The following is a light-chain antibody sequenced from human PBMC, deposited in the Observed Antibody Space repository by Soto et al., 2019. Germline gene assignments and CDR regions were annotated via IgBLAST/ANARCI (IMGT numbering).Light chain of an antibody. V-gene: IGKV1-5*01. CDR3: QHSYSSPT. J-gene: IGKJ2*01. CDR2: DAS. CDR1: QSITTW. Sequence: IQMTQSPSTLSASVGDRVTITCRASQSITTWLAWYQQKPGNAPKVLIYDASTLQSGVPSRFSGSGSGTDFTLTISSLQPEDFATYYCQHSYSSPTFGQGTKVDIK.